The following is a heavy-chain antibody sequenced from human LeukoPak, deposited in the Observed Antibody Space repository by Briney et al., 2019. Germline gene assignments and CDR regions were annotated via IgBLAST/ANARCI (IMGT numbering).Heavy chain of an antibody. J-gene: IGHJ3*02. D-gene: IGHD1-26*01. Sequence: PGGSLRLSCAASGFTFSSYEMNWVRQAPGKGLKWVSVIYSGGSTYYADSVKGRFTISRDNSKNTLYLQMNSLRAEDTAVYYCAKWELLDSAFDIWGQGTMVTVSS. CDR3: AKWELLDSAFDI. V-gene: IGHV3-53*01. CDR1: GFTFSSYE. CDR2: IYSGGST.